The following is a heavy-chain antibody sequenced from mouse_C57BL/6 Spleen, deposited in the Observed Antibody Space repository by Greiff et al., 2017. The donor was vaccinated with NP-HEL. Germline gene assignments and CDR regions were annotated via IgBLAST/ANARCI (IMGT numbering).Heavy chain of an antibody. J-gene: IGHJ4*01. V-gene: IGHV1-5*01. CDR2: IYPGNSDT. D-gene: IGHD2-4*01. Sequence: VQLKESGTVLARPGASVKMSCKTSGYTFTSYWMRWVKQRPGQGLEWIGAIYPGNSDTSYNQKFKGKAKLTAGTSASTAYMELSSLTNEDSAVYSCTAIYYDYDGAMDYWGQVTSVTVSS. CDR3: TAIYYDYDGAMDY. CDR1: GYTFTSYW.